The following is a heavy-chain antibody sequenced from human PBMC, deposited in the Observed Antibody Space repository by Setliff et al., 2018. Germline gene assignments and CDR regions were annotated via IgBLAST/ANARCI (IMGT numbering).Heavy chain of an antibody. CDR3: ARHRGASFDS. J-gene: IGHJ4*02. V-gene: IGHV4-59*01. D-gene: IGHD3-10*01. Sequence: SETLSLTCSVSGGFFTGFYWSWLRQSPGKGPEWIGYVHYSGSTLYTPSFKSRVTISLDTSKNQINLSLSSLTAADTAVYHFARHRGASFDSWGQGVLVTVSS. CDR2: VHYSGST. CDR1: GGFFTGFY.